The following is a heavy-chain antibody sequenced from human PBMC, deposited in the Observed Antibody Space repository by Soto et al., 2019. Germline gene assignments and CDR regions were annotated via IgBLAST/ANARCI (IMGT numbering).Heavy chain of an antibody. D-gene: IGHD2-15*01. CDR1: GFAFRSYN. V-gene: IGHV3-21*01. CDR3: SGATGVAATFDF. J-gene: IGHJ4*02. CDR2: ISSGSSNI. Sequence: EVQLVESGGGLVKPGGSLTLSCAASGFAFRSYNMNWVRQAPGQGLEWVASISSGSSNIYYADSVKGRFTISRDNARNSLFPPRHCLGSGDSAVYYCSGATGVAATFDFWGQGTLFTVSS.